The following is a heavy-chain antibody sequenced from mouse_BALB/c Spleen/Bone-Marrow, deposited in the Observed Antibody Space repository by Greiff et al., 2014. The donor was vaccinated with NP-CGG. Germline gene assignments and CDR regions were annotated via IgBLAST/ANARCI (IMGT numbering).Heavy chain of an antibody. CDR1: GYAFTSYN. D-gene: IGHD2-10*02. V-gene: IGHV1S135*01. Sequence: VQLKESGPELVKPGASVKVSCKASGYAFTSYNMYWVKQSHGKSLEWIGYIDPYNAGTSYTPKFKGKATLTVDKSSSTAYMHLNSLTSEDSAVYSCAREEYGRGFAYWGQGTLVTVSA. J-gene: IGHJ3*01. CDR2: IDPYNAGT. CDR3: AREEYGRGFAY.